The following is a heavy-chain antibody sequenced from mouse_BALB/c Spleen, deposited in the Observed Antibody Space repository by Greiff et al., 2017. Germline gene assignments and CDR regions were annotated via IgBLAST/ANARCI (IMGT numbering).Heavy chain of an antibody. D-gene: IGHD2-1*01. J-gene: IGHJ2*01. CDR3: ARYGNYLYFDY. CDR1: GYSFTGYY. CDR2: INPYNGAT. Sequence: VQLKESGPELVKPGASVKISCKASGYSFTGYYMHWVKQSHVKSLEWIGRINPYNGATSYNQNFKDKASLTVDKSSSTAYMELHSLTSEDSAVYYCARYGNYLYFDYWGQGTTLTVSS. V-gene: IGHV1-31*01.